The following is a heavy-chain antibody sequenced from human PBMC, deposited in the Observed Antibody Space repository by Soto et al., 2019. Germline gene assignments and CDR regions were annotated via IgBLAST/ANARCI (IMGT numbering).Heavy chain of an antibody. V-gene: IGHV5-51*01. CDR1: GYSFTSYW. J-gene: IGHJ3*02. D-gene: IGHD3-22*01. Sequence: PGESLKISCKGSGYSFTSYWIGWVRQMPGKGLEWMGIIYPGDPDTRYSPSFQGQVTISADKSISTAYLQWSSLKASDTAMYYCARLDSSGYYQSVAFDIWGQGTMVTVSS. CDR2: IYPGDPDT. CDR3: ARLDSSGYYQSVAFDI.